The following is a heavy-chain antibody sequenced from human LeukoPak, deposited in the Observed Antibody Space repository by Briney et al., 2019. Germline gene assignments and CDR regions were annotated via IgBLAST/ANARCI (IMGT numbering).Heavy chain of an antibody. CDR1: GGSISSGGYY. CDR3: ASRDGYNRDY. Sequence: SETLSLTCTVSGGSISSGGYYWSWIRQPPGKGLEWIGYIYHSGSTYYNPSLKSRVTISVDRSKNQFSLKLSSVTAADTAAYYCASRDGYNRDYWGQGTLVTVSS. J-gene: IGHJ4*02. CDR2: IYHSGST. D-gene: IGHD5-24*01. V-gene: IGHV4-30-2*01.